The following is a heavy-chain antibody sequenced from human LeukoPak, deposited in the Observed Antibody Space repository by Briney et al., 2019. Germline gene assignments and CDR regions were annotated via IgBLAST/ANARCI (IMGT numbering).Heavy chain of an antibody. V-gene: IGHV4-39*07. D-gene: IGHD3-9*01. J-gene: IGHJ4*02. CDR2: IYYSGST. Sequence: SETLSLTCTVSGGSISSSSYYWGWIRQPPEKGLEWIGSIYYSGSTYYNPSLKSRVTISVDTSKNQFSLKLSSVTAADTAVYYCARETTYFDWLLYYFDYWGQGTLVTVSS. CDR3: ARETTYFDWLLYYFDY. CDR1: GGSISSSSYY.